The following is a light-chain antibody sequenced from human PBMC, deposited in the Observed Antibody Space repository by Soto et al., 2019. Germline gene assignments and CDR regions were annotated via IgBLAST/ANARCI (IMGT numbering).Light chain of an antibody. V-gene: IGKV3-20*01. Sequence: EIVLTQSPGTLSLSPGERATLSCRASEFIISSYLAWFQQKPGQAPRLLIYGASSRATGIPDRFSGSGSGTDFTLTISRLEPDAFAVYYCQQYGSSPLTFGPGTKVDIK. CDR3: QQYGSSPLT. CDR2: GAS. J-gene: IGKJ3*01. CDR1: EFIISSY.